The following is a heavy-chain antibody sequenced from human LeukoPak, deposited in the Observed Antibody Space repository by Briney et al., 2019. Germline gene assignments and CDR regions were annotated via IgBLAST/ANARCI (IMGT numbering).Heavy chain of an antibody. CDR2: MNPNSGNT. Sequence: ASVKVSCKASGYTFTSYDINWVRQAPGQGLEWMGWMNPNSGNTGYAQKFQGRVTMTRNTSISTAYMELSSLRSEDTAVYYCASGRGSLIDFDYWGQGTLVTVSS. J-gene: IGHJ4*02. CDR3: ASGRGSLIDFDY. V-gene: IGHV1-8*01. D-gene: IGHD5-12*01. CDR1: GYTFTSYD.